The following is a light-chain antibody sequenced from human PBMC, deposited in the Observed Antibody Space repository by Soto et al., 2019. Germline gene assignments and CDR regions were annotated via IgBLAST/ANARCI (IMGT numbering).Light chain of an antibody. CDR1: SSDVGGYNY. CDR2: DVS. Sequence: QSALTQPRSVSGSPGQSVTISCTGTSSDVGGYNYVSWYQQHPGKAPKLMIYDVSKRPSGVPDRFSGSKSGNTASLTISGLQAEDEADYYCCSYAGSYTSFFGTGTKSPS. V-gene: IGLV2-11*01. J-gene: IGLJ1*01. CDR3: CSYAGSYTSF.